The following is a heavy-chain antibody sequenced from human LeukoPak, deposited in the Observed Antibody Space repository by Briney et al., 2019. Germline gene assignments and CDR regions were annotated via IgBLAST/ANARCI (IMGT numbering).Heavy chain of an antibody. D-gene: IGHD5-18*01. CDR2: IDPSDSYT. CDR3: ERRSGYHDY. V-gene: IGHV5-10-1*01. CDR1: GAFFTNYW. J-gene: IGHJ4*02. Sequence: GESLKISCKASGAFFTNYWISGLRQMPGKGLEWMGRIDPSDSYTNYSPSFQGHITISADKSISTTYLQTSILKGSDTAMYYCERRSGYHDYWGQGTLVTVSS.